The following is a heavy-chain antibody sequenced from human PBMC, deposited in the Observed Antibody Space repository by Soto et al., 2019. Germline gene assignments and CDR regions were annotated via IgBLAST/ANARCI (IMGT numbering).Heavy chain of an antibody. V-gene: IGHV3-30-3*01. CDR1: GFTFSSYA. CDR2: ISYDGNNK. Sequence: QVQLVESGGGVVQPGRSLRLSCAASGFTFSSYAMNWVRQAPGKGLEWVAVISYDGNNKYYADSVKGRFTISRDNSKNTLYLQMNSLRAEDTAVYYWARAIAVAGISGVVDPWGQGTLVTVSS. CDR3: ARAIAVAGISGVVDP. J-gene: IGHJ5*02. D-gene: IGHD6-19*01.